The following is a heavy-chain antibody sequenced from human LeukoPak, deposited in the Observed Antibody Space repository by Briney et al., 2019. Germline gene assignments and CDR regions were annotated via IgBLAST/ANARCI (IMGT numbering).Heavy chain of an antibody. D-gene: IGHD2-2*01. CDR1: GGTISSYA. V-gene: IGHV1-69*01. Sequence: GSSVKVSCKASGGTISSYAISWVRQAPGQGLEWMGGIIPIFGTANYAQKFQGRVTITADESTSTAYMELSSLRSEDTAVYYCARGGGYCSSTSCYVYAFDIWGQGTMVTVSS. J-gene: IGHJ3*02. CDR3: ARGGGYCSSTSCYVYAFDI. CDR2: IIPIFGTA.